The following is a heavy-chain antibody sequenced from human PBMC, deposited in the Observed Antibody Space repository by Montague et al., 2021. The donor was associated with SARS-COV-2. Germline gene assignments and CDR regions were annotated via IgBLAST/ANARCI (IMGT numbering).Heavy chain of an antibody. V-gene: IGHV4-38-2*02. Sequence: SETRSLTCTVSGYSISSGYYWGWIRQPPGKGLEWIGSIYHSGSTYYNPSLKSRVTISVDTSKNQFSLMLSSVTAADTAVYYCARSQDCSTTSCHFDYWGQGTLVTVSS. CDR2: IYHSGST. D-gene: IGHD2-2*01. CDR1: GYSISSGYY. J-gene: IGHJ4*02. CDR3: ARSQDCSTTSCHFDY.